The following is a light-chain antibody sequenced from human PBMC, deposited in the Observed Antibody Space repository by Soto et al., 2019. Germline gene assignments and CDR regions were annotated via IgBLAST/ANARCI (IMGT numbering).Light chain of an antibody. CDR3: QQYGRSPPYT. CDR1: HSVSSTY. J-gene: IGKJ2*01. Sequence: EIVLTQSPGTLSLSPGERATLSCRASHSVSSTYLAWYQQKPGQAPRLLIYGASSRATGIPDRFSGSGSGTDFTLTISRLEPEDFALYYCQQYGRSPPYTFGQGTKLEIK. CDR2: GAS. V-gene: IGKV3-20*01.